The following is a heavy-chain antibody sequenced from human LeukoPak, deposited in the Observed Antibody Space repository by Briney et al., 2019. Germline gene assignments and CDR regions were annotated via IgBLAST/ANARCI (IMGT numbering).Heavy chain of an antibody. Sequence: PGRSLRLSCAASGFTFSTYFMHWVRQAPGKGLEWVAVIWYDGSNKYYADSVKGRFTISRDNSKNTLYLQMNSLRAEDTAVYYCATVRAAGRSSWYLDYWGQGTLVTVSS. V-gene: IGHV3-33*08. CDR3: ATVRAAGRSSWYLDY. CDR2: IWYDGSNK. J-gene: IGHJ4*02. D-gene: IGHD2-2*01. CDR1: GFTFSTYF.